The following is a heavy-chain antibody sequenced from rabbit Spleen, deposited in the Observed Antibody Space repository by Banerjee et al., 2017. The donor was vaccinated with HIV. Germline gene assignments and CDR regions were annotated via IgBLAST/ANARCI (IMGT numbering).Heavy chain of an antibody. D-gene: IGHD4-1*01. CDR3: ARDLDGVIGWNFGW. V-gene: IGHV1S45*01. CDR2: IAGSSSGFT. J-gene: IGHJ6*01. CDR1: GFSFSARYY. Sequence: QEQLVESGGGLVKPEGSLTLTCTASGFSFSARYYMCWVRQAPGKGLQWISCIAGSSSGFTYSATWAKGRFTCSKTSSTTVTLQMTSLTVADTATYFCARDLDGVIGWNFGWWGPGTLVTVS.